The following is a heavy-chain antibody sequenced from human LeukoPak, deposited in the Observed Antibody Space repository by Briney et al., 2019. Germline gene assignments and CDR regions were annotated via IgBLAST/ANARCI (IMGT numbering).Heavy chain of an antibody. V-gene: IGHV4-39*01. J-gene: IGHJ4*02. CDR3: ARHVGSIVVVPAAHDY. CDR1: GGSISSYY. CDR2: IYYSGST. Sequence: SETLSLTCTVSGGSISSYYWGWIRQPPGKGLEWIGSIYYSGSTYYNPSLKSRVTISVDTSKNQFSLKLSSVTAADTAVYYCARHVGSIVVVPAAHDYWGQGTLVTVSS. D-gene: IGHD2-2*01.